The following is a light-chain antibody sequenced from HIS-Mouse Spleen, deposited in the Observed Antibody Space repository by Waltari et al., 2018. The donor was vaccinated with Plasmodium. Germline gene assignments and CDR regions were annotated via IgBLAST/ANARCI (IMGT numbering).Light chain of an antibody. J-gene: IGLJ3*02. V-gene: IGLV3-10*01. CDR1: ALPKKS. CDR2: EDS. CDR3: YSTDSSGNHRV. Sequence: SSELTQPPSVSVSPGQTARIPCSGDALPKKSAYWYQQKSGQAPVLVIYEDSKRPSGIPERFSGSSSGTMATLTISGAQVEDEADYYCYSTDSSGNHRVFGGGTKLTVL.